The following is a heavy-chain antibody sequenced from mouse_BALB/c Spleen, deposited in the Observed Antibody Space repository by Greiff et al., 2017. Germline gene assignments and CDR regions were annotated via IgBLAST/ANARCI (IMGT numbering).Heavy chain of an antibody. CDR2: ISSGGST. Sequence: EVHLVESGGGLVKPGGSLKLSCAASGFTFSSYAMSWVRQTPEKRLEWVASISSGGSTYYSDSVKGRFTISRDNARNILYLQMSSLRSEDTAMYYCAGGDYYGSSCGYWYFDVWGAGTTVTVSS. CDR1: GFTFSSYA. D-gene: IGHD1-1*01. V-gene: IGHV5-6-5*01. J-gene: IGHJ1*01. CDR3: AGGDYYGSSCGYWYFDV.